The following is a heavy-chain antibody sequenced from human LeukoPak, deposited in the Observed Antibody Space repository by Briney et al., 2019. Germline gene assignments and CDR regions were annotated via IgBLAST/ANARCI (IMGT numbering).Heavy chain of an antibody. J-gene: IGHJ4*02. CDR2: ISAYNGNT. D-gene: IGHD5-24*01. V-gene: IGHV1-18*01. CDR1: GYTFTSYG. Sequence: ASVKVSCKASGYTFTSYGISWVRQAPGQGLEWMGWISAYNGNTNYAQKLQGRVTMTTDTSTSTAYMELRSLRSEDTAVYYCARGLGRDGYNSPFDYWGQGTLVTVSS. CDR3: ARGLGRDGYNSPFDY.